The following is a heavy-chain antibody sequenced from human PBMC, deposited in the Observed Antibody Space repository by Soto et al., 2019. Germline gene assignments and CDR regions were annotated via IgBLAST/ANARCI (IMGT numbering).Heavy chain of an antibody. Sequence: QVQLVQSGAEVKKPGSSVKVSCKASGGTFSRYTISWVRQAPGQGLEWMGRIIPILDIPNYAQNFQGRVTITAAKSTSTAYMELSSLRFDDTAVYYCASHFTGVLVLGASPPGGDNYGWDVWGQGTTVTVSS. D-gene: IGHD2-15*01. CDR2: IIPILDIP. CDR3: ASHFTGVLVLGASPPGGDNYGWDV. J-gene: IGHJ6*02. CDR1: GGTFSRYT. V-gene: IGHV1-69*02.